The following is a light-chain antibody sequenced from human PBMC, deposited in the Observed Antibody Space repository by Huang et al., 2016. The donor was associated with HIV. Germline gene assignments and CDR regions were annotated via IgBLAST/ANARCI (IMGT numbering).Light chain of an antibody. CDR1: QPIGKF. CDR3: QQSLNTPWT. CDR2: AAS. V-gene: IGKV1-39*01. J-gene: IGKJ1*01. Sequence: DIQMTQSPASLSASVGDRVTITCRTSQPIGKFLNWYQQRPGKAPKLLIYAASTLQSGAPSRFNGSGSGTDFSLTIDSLQPEDFATYFCQQSLNTPWTFGHGARV.